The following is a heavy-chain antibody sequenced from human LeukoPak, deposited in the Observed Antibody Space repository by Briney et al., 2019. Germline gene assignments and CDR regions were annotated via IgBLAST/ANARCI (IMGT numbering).Heavy chain of an antibody. J-gene: IGHJ4*02. Sequence: GESLKISCKGSGYSFTSYWIGWVRQMPGKGLEWMGIIYPGDSDTRYSPSFQGQVTISADKSISTAYLQWSSLKASDTAMYYCARGYYDSSGYQSLYYWGQGTLVTVSS. CDR2: IYPGDSDT. D-gene: IGHD3-22*01. CDR3: ARGYYDSSGYQSLYY. CDR1: GYSFTSYW. V-gene: IGHV5-51*01.